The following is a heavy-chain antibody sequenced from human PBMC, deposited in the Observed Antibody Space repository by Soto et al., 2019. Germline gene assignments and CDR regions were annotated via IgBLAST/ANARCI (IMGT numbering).Heavy chain of an antibody. J-gene: IGHJ4*02. CDR2: ISYDGSNK. V-gene: IGHV3-30-3*01. D-gene: IGHD2-8*01. CDR3: ARAGAFLDIVLMVYANGYFDY. Sequence: QVQLVESGGGVVQPGRSLRLSCAASGFTFSSYAMHWVRQAPGKGLEWVAVISYDGSNKYYADSVKGRFTISRDNSKNTLYLQMNSLRAEDTAVYYCARAGAFLDIVLMVYANGYFDYWGQGTLVTVSS. CDR1: GFTFSSYA.